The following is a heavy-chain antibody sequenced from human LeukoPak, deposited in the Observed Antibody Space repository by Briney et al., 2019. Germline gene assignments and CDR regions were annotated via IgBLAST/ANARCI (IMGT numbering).Heavy chain of an antibody. D-gene: IGHD6-19*01. CDR3: ARPTIKYSSGSYAFDI. CDR1: GFTFGDYA. J-gene: IGHJ3*02. Sequence: GGSLRLSCTASGFTFGDYAMSWFRQAPGKGLEWVGRTRNKANSYTTEYAASVKGRFTISRDDSKNSLYLQMNSLKTEDTAVYYCARPTIKYSSGSYAFDIWGQGTMVTVSS. V-gene: IGHV3-72*01. CDR2: TRNKANSYTT.